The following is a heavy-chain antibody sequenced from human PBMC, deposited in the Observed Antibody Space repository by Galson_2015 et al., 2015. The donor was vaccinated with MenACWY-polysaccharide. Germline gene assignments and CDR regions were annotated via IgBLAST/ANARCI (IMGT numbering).Heavy chain of an antibody. Sequence: SLRLSCAASGFTFSTYAMSWVRQAPGKGLEWVSAISGSGDSTYHADSVKGRFTVSSDNSKNTLTLQMNSLRAEDTAIYHCAKDTGSSPNDFWGQGTLVTVSS. CDR2: ISGSGDST. J-gene: IGHJ4*02. CDR3: AKDTGSSPNDF. CDR1: GFTFSTYA. D-gene: IGHD1-26*01. V-gene: IGHV3-23*01.